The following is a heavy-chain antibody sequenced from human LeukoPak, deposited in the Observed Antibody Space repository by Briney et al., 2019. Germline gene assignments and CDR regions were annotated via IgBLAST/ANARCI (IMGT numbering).Heavy chain of an antibody. V-gene: IGHV3-30*18. CDR3: AKADYGDYPADY. J-gene: IGHJ4*02. CDR2: ISYDGSNK. D-gene: IGHD4-17*01. CDR1: GFTFSSYG. Sequence: PGGPLRLSCAASGFTFSSYGMHWVRQAPGKGLEWVAVISYDGSNKYYADSVKGRFTISRDNSKNTLYLQMNSLRAEDTAVYYCAKADYGDYPADYWGQGTLVTVSS.